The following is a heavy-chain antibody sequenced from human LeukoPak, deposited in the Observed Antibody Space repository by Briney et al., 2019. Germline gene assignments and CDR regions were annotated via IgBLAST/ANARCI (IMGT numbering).Heavy chain of an antibody. Sequence: PSQTLSLTCTVSCGSISSGGYYWSLSRQHPGKGLEWVGYIYYSGSTYYNPSIKSRVTISVDTSKNQLSLKLSSVTAADTAVYYCARVAVDSSSLRAFDIWGQGTMVTVSS. CDR1: CGSISSGGYY. J-gene: IGHJ3*02. CDR3: ARVAVDSSSLRAFDI. D-gene: IGHD6-6*01. CDR2: IYYSGST. V-gene: IGHV4-31*03.